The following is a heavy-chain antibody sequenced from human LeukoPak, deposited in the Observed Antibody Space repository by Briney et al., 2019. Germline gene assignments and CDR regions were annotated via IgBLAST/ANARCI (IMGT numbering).Heavy chain of an antibody. CDR1: GFSFSNTW. V-gene: IGHV3-15*01. D-gene: IGHD6-19*01. Sequence: PGGSLRLSCAASGFSFSNTWMSWVRQAPGKGLEWVGRIKSRSDGGTTDYTAPVKGRFTISRDDSKNTLYLQMNSVKTEDTATYYCSSDSSGFYDWGQGTLVTVSP. CDR3: SSDSSGFYD. J-gene: IGHJ4*02. CDR2: IKSRSDGGTT.